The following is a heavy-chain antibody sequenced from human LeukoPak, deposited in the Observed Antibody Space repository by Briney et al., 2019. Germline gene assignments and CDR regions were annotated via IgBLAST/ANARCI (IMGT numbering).Heavy chain of an antibody. CDR3: ARAGGYSGYGSFDY. CDR2: FFQSGSA. CDR1: GGSISDSF. Sequence: SETLSLTCTDPGGSISDSFWNWIRQPPGKGLEWIGYFFQSGSAKYTPSLKSRVTLSADTSKNQVSLKLNSVTAADTAVYFCARAGGYSGYGSFDYWGQGILVPVSS. D-gene: IGHD5-12*01. J-gene: IGHJ4*02. V-gene: IGHV4-59*08.